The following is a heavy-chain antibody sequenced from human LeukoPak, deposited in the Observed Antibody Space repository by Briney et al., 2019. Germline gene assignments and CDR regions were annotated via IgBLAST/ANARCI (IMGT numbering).Heavy chain of an antibody. CDR2: IYYSGST. D-gene: IGHD4-17*01. CDR3: ARLYGVGYYFDY. V-gene: IGHV4-59*12. J-gene: IGHJ4*02. Sequence: SETLSLTCTVSGGSISSYYWSWIRQPPGKGLERIGYIYYSGSTNYNPSLKSRVTISVDRSKNQFSLKLSSVTAADTAVYYCARLYGVGYYFDYWGQGTLVTVSS. CDR1: GGSISSYY.